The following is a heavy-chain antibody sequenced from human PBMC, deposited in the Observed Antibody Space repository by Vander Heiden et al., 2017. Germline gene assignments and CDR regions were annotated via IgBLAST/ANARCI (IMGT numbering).Heavy chain of an antibody. D-gene: IGHD1-26*01. J-gene: IGHJ4*02. Sequence: NHPMHWVRQAPGKGLEWVAVISYDGSSKFYADSVRGRFTISRDNSKTTVYLQMNSLRAEDTAVYYCARKTVGFYYFDYWGQGTLVTVSS. CDR1: NHP. CDR2: ISYDGSSK. V-gene: IGHV3-30-3*01. CDR3: ARKTVGFYYFDY.